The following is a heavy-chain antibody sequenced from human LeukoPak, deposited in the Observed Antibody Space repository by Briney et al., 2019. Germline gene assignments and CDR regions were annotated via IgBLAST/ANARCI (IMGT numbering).Heavy chain of an antibody. J-gene: IGHJ6*03. CDR1: GGSISSYY. CDR3: ARTGGYSYGYEGGSRFYYMDV. CDR2: IYYSGST. D-gene: IGHD5-18*01. V-gene: IGHV4-59*01. Sequence: SETLSLTCTVSGGSISSYYWSWIRQPPGKGLEWIGYIYYSGSTNYNPSLKSRVTISVDTSKNQFSLKLSSVTAADTAVYYCARTGGYSYGYEGGSRFYYMDVWGKGTTVIVSS.